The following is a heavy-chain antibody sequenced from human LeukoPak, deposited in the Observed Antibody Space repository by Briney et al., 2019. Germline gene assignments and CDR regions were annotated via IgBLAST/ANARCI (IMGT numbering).Heavy chain of an antibody. V-gene: IGHV3-23*01. D-gene: IGHD3-16*02. CDR1: GFTFSSSA. CDR3: AKWGLSRFDY. CDR2: MSSSGGST. J-gene: IGHJ4*02. Sequence: PGGSLRLSCAASGFTFSSSAMSWVRQAPGKGLEWVTSMSSSGGSTYYADSVKGRFTISRDNSKNTLYLQMDSLRAEDTAVYYCAKWGLSRFDYWGQRTLVTVSS.